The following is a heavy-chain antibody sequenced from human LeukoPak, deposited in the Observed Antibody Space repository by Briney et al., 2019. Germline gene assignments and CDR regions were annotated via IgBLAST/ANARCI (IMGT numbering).Heavy chain of an antibody. D-gene: IGHD2-21*02. CDR2: IYPGDPDI. CDR3: ARRAYCGGDCYSDI. V-gene: IGHV5-51*01. Sequence: GESLKISCRSSGYSFPTYWIAWVRQMPGKGLEWMGSIYPGDPDIRYSPSFQGQVTFSADKSISTAYLQWSSLRASDTAMYFCARRAYCGGDCYSDIWGQGTMIIVSS. J-gene: IGHJ3*02. CDR1: GYSFPTYW.